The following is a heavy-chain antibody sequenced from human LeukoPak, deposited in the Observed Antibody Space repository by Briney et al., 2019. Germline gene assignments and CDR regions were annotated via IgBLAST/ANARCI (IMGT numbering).Heavy chain of an antibody. Sequence: SETLSHTCAVYGGPFRGYHWSWIPQPPGKGLEWIGEINHSGRTNYNPSLKSRVTISVDTSNNQFSLKLNSVSAADTAVYYCARRLGGIVVVVAAAFDYWGQGTLVTVSS. J-gene: IGHJ4*02. V-gene: IGHV4-34*01. CDR1: GGPFRGYH. CDR2: INHSGRT. CDR3: ARRLGGIVVVVAAAFDY. D-gene: IGHD2-15*01.